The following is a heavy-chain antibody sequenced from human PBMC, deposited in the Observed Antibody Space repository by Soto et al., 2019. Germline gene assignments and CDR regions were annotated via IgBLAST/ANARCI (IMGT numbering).Heavy chain of an antibody. J-gene: IGHJ4*02. CDR2: VYHSGST. D-gene: IGHD1-1*01. CDR3: ARTSTRGTRFDY. V-gene: IGHV4-4*02. Sequence: QVQLQESGPGLVKPSGTLSLTCAVSGGSISTSNWWSWVRQPPGKGLEWIGEVYHSGSTTYNPSFKSRVAMSVYKSKNQCSLKLNSVTAADTALYYCARTSTRGTRFDYWGQGSRVTVSS. CDR1: GGSISTSNW.